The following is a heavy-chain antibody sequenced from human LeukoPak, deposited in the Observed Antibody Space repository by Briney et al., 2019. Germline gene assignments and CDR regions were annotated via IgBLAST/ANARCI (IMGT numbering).Heavy chain of an antibody. V-gene: IGHV1-69*13. J-gene: IGHJ4*02. CDR1: GGTSSSYA. CDR2: IIPIFGTA. CDR3: ARDLLDPTIVVVPAAMSS. Sequence: ASVKVSCKASGGTSSSYAISWVRQAPGQGLEWMGGIIPIFGTANYAQKFQGRVAITADESTSTAYMELSSLRSEDTAVYYCARDLLDPTIVVVPAAMSSWGQGTLVTVSS. D-gene: IGHD2-2*01.